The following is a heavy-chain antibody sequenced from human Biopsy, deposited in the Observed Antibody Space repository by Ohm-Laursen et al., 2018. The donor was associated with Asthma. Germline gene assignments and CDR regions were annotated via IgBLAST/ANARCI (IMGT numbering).Heavy chain of an antibody. V-gene: IGHV3-30-3*01. CDR2: ITFDGSTQ. J-gene: IGHJ4*02. Sequence: SLRLSCTATGTHFGSYNMHWARQAPGKGLEWVAVITFDGSTQHYGDSVKGRFTISRDNSKNMLFLQMNSLRAEDTAVYYCSRDTLGYYFDIWGQGTQVTVTS. D-gene: IGHD6-13*01. CDR1: GTHFGSYN. CDR3: SRDTLGYYFDI.